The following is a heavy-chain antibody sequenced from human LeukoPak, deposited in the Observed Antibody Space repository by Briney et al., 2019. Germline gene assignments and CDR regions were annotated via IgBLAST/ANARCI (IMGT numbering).Heavy chain of an antibody. V-gene: IGHV4-59*01. CDR3: ARESVVPAATGFDY. CDR1: GGSTSSYY. D-gene: IGHD2-2*01. J-gene: IGHJ4*02. Sequence: SETLSLTCTVSGGSTSSYYWSWVRQPPGKGLEWIGYIYYSGSTNYNPSLKSRVTISVDTSKNQFSLKLSSVTAADSAVYYCARESVVPAATGFDYWGQGTLVTVSS. CDR2: IYYSGST.